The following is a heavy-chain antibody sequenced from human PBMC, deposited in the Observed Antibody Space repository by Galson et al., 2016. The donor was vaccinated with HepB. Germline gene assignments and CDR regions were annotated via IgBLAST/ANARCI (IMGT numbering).Heavy chain of an antibody. D-gene: IGHD1-7*01. V-gene: IGHV6-1*01. Sequence: CAISGDSVSSNTVAWNWIRQSPSRGLEWLGRTYFRSRWYNDYAGAVKGRIIISTDTAKNHFSLHLTSFTPEDTAVYYCARGWNYVKFDYWGQGTLVTVSS. CDR1: GDSVSSNTVA. CDR3: ARGWNYVKFDY. CDR2: TYFRSRWYN. J-gene: IGHJ4*02.